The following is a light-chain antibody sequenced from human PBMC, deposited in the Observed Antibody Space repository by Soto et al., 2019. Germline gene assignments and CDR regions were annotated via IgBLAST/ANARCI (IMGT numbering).Light chain of an antibody. CDR1: SSDVGGYNH. J-gene: IGLJ1*01. CDR3: SSYTSSSTLD. CDR2: DVS. V-gene: IGLV2-14*01. Sequence: QSALTQPASVSGSPGQSITISCTGTSSDVGGYNHVSWYQQHPGKAPKPMIYDVSNRPSGVSNRFSGSKSGNTASLTISGLQAEDEADYYCSSYTSSSTLDFGTGTKLTVL.